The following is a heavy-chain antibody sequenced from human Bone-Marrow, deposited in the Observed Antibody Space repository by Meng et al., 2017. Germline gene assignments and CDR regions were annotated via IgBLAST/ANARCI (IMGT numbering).Heavy chain of an antibody. CDR1: GYTFTSYG. Sequence: ASVKVSCKASGYTFTSYGISWVRQAPGQGLEWMGWISAYNGNTNYAQKLQGRVTMTRNTSISTAYMELSSLRSEDTAVYYCARLYYYDSSGYPEAYWYFDLWGHGTLVTVSS. V-gene: IGHV1-18*01. J-gene: IGHJ2*01. CDR2: ISAYNGNT. CDR3: ARLYYYDSSGYPEAYWYFDL. D-gene: IGHD3-22*01.